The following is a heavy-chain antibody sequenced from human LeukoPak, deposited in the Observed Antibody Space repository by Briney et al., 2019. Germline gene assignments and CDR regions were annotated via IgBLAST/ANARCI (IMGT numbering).Heavy chain of an antibody. Sequence: PGGSLRLSCAASGFTFSSYSMNWVRQAPGKGLEWVSSISSSSSYIYYADSVKGRFTISRDNAKNSLYLQMNSLRAEDTAVYYCARKGGDYVTGYYYYYMDVWGKGTTVTVSS. CDR1: GFTFSSYS. J-gene: IGHJ6*03. CDR2: ISSSSSYI. V-gene: IGHV3-21*01. CDR3: ARKGGDYVTGYYYYYMDV. D-gene: IGHD4-17*01.